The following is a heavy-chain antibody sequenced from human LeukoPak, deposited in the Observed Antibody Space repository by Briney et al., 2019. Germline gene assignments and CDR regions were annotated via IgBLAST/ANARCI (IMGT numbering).Heavy chain of an antibody. D-gene: IGHD2-2*01. J-gene: IGHJ5*02. CDR2: IFYNGDT. CDR1: GGSISNNY. V-gene: IGHV4-59*08. CDR3: ARLPPASYWLDP. Sequence: SETLSLTCTVSGGSISNNYWNWIRQPPGKGVEWIGYIFYNGDTNYNPSLKSRVTMSVDTSKNQFSLRLTSVTAADTAVYYCARLPPASYWLDPWGQGTLVTVSS.